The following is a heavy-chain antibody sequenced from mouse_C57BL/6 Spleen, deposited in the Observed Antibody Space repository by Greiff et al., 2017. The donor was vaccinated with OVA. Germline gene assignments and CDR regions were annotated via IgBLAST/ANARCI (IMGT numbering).Heavy chain of an antibody. CDR2: ISDGGSYT. CDR3: ARDGGVTTARAMDY. V-gene: IGHV5-4*01. CDR1: GFTFSSYA. D-gene: IGHD1-2*01. Sequence: EVKLMESGGGLVKPGGSLKLSCAASGFTFSSYAMSWVRQTPEKRLEWVATISDGGSYTYYPDNVKGRFTISRDNAKNNLYLQMSHLKSEDTAMYYCARDGGVTTARAMDYWGQGTSVTVSS. J-gene: IGHJ4*01.